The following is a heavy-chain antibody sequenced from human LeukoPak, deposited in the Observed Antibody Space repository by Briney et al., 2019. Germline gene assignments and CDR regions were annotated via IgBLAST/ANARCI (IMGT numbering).Heavy chain of an antibody. CDR1: GFTFSTHA. V-gene: IGHV3-23*01. CDR2: IGTRSDDT. D-gene: IGHD3-16*01. Sequence: PGGSLRLSCTASGFTFSTHAMTWVRQAPGKGLEWVSSIGTRSDDTYYADSVKGRFTFSGDNSKNTLYLQMDSLRAEDTAVYYCAKHDYGNFKAYDIWGQGTTVTVSS. J-gene: IGHJ3*02. CDR3: AKHDYGNFKAYDI.